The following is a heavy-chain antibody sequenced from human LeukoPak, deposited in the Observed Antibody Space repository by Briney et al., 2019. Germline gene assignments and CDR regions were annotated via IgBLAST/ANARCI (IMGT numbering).Heavy chain of an antibody. CDR2: FDPEDGET. CDR1: GYTLTELS. CDR3: ATDRPGYSGYDLDY. V-gene: IGHV1-24*01. D-gene: IGHD5-12*01. Sequence: GASVKVSCKVSGYTLTELSMHWVRQAPGKGLEWMGGFDPEDGETIYAQKFQGRVTMTEDTSTDTAYMELSSLRSEDTAVYYCATDRPGYSGYDLDYWGQGTLVTVSS. J-gene: IGHJ4*02.